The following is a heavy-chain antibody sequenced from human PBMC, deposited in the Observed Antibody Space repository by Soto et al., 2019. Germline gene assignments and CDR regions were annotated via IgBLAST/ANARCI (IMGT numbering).Heavy chain of an antibody. D-gene: IGHD4-17*01. Sequence: EVQLLESGGGLVQPGGSLGLSCAASGFTFSSYDMSWVRQAPGKGLEYVSSISVTGSGTYYADSVKGRFTISRDNSKNTLYLQMHSLRVEDTAVYYCARTTTTRSRDYWGQGTLVTVSS. V-gene: IGHV3-23*01. CDR1: GFTFSSYD. J-gene: IGHJ4*02. CDR3: ARTTTTRSRDY. CDR2: ISVTGSGT.